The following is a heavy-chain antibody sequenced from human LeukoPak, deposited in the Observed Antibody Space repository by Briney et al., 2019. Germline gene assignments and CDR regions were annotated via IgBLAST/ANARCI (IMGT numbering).Heavy chain of an antibody. V-gene: IGHV3-23*01. CDR3: AKDRGRYCSSTSCYVDY. CDR2: ISGSGGST. J-gene: IGHJ4*02. CDR1: GLTFSSYA. D-gene: IGHD2-2*01. Sequence: GGSLRLSCAASGLTFSSYAMSWVRQAPGKGLEWVSAISGSGGSTYYADSVKGRFTISRDNSKNTLYLQMNSLRAEDTAVYYCAKDRGRYCSSTSCYVDYWGQGTLVTVSS.